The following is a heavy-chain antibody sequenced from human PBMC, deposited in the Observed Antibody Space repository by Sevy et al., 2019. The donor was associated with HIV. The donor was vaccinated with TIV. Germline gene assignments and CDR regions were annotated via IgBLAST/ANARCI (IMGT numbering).Heavy chain of an antibody. CDR3: ARRNDFDI. Sequence: SETLSLTCTVSGGSINSDHWNWIRQPPGKGLKGMGYFYYTGGTNYNPTLKNRVTISVDRTKNQFSLKLTSVTAADTAVYYCARRNDFDIWGQGTMVTVSS. CDR2: FYYTGGT. CDR1: GGSINSDH. J-gene: IGHJ3*02. V-gene: IGHV4-59*08.